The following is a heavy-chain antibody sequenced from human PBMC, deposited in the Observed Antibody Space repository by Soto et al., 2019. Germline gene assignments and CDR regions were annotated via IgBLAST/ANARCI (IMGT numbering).Heavy chain of an antibody. Sequence: EVQLVESGGGLVKPGGSLRVSCVASGLTFSDAWMSWVRQAPGKGLEWVGRIKSKSDGGTIAYAAPVKVRFTISRADSKATLYLQMNSLKSEDTACYYCTTEPRMTRARGVITTAVGETFWGQGTLVTASS. J-gene: IGHJ4*02. CDR2: IKSKSDGGTI. CDR3: TTEPRMTRARGVITTAVGETF. V-gene: IGHV3-15*01. CDR1: GLTFSDAW. D-gene: IGHD3-10*01.